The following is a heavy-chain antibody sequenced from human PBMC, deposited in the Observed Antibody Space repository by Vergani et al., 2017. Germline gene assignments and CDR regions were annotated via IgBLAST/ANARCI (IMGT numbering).Heavy chain of an antibody. Sequence: QVQLVQSGAEVKKPGASVKVSCKASGYTFTSYGISWVRQAPGQGLEWMGGFDPEDGETIYAQKFQGRVTMTEDTSTDTAYMELSSLRSEDTAVYYCATVMRRRYYYDSRSFDYWGQGTLVTVSS. D-gene: IGHD3-22*01. CDR1: GYTFTSYG. J-gene: IGHJ4*02. CDR2: FDPEDGET. CDR3: ATVMRRRYYYDSRSFDY. V-gene: IGHV1-24*01.